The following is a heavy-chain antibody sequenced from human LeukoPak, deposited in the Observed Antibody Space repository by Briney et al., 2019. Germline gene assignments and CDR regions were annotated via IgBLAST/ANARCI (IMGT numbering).Heavy chain of an antibody. CDR3: ARGYYYDSSGYYPSGWFDP. CDR1: GYTFTSYD. V-gene: IGHV1-8*03. J-gene: IGHJ5*02. D-gene: IGHD3-22*01. CDR2: MNPNSGNT. Sequence: ASVKVSCKASGYTFTSYDINWVRQATGQGLEWMGWMNPNSGNTGYAQKFQGRVTITRGTSISTAYMELSSLRSEDTAVYYCARGYYYDSSGYYPSGWFDPWGQGTLVTVSS.